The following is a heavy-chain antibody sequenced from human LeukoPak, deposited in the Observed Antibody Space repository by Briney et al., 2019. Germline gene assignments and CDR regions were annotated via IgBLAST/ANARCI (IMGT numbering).Heavy chain of an antibody. CDR2: IYYSGST. CDR1: GGSISSSSYY. D-gene: IGHD1-26*01. V-gene: IGHV4-39*07. CDR3: VPHDSGSPGVHN. J-gene: IGHJ4*02. Sequence: SETLSLTCTDSGGSISSSSYYWGWIRQPPGKGLEWIGSIYYSGSTYYNPSLKSRVTISVDTSKNQFSLKLSSVTAADTAVYYCVPHDSGSPGVHNLGQGTLVTVSS.